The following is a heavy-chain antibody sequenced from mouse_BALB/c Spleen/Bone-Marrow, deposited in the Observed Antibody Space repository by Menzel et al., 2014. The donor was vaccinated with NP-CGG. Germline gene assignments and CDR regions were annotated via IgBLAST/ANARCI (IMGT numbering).Heavy chain of an antibody. CDR1: GFTFSSYG. V-gene: IGHV5-6-3*01. CDR2: INSNGGST. J-gene: IGHJ4*01. Sequence: EVQLVGSGGGLVQPGGSLKLSCAASGFTFSSYGMSWVRQTPDKRLELVATINSNGGSTYYPDSVKGRFTISRDNAKNTLYLQMSSLKSEDTAMYYCARDYYGSSYAMDYWGQGTSVTVSS. D-gene: IGHD1-1*01. CDR3: ARDYYGSSYAMDY.